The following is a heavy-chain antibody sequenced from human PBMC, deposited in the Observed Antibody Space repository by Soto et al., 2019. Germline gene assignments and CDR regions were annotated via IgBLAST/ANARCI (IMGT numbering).Heavy chain of an antibody. Sequence: GASVKVSCKASGYTFTSYDINWVRQATEQGLEWMGWMNPNSGNTGYAQKFQGRVTMTRNTSISTAYMGLSSLRSEDTAVYYCARDTVDPGLMGYYYYYYMDVWGKGTTVTVSS. D-gene: IGHD3-16*01. CDR1: GYTFTSYD. J-gene: IGHJ6*03. CDR2: MNPNSGNT. CDR3: ARDTVDPGLMGYYYYYYMDV. V-gene: IGHV1-8*01.